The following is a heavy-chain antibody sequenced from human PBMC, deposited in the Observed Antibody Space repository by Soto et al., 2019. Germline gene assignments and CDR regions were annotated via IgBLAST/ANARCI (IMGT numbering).Heavy chain of an antibody. V-gene: IGHV3-64D*06. CDR3: VKGEYYYDGSAYYPFDY. CDR1: GFTFSIYA. J-gene: IGHJ4*02. Sequence: GGSLRLSCSASGFTFSIYAMHWVRQAPGKGLEYVSSISTNGGSTHYADSVKGRFTISRDNSKNTVYLQMSSLRAEDTAVYYCVKGEYYYDGSAYYPFDYWGQGNLVTVSS. D-gene: IGHD3-22*01. CDR2: ISTNGGST.